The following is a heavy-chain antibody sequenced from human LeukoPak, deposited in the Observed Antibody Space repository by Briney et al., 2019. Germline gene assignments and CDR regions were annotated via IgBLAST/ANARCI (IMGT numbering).Heavy chain of an antibody. J-gene: IGHJ5*02. V-gene: IGHV3-23*01. CDR1: GFTFSSYN. Sequence: GGSLRLSCVASGFTFSSYNMIWVRQAPGKGLEWVSGLSGSGRATYYAHSVKGRFTISRENSKNAMFLQMNSLRVDDTAVYYCARQRVMLTGTGGTWIDPWGQGTLVTVSS. CDR3: ARQRVMLTGTGGTWIDP. CDR2: LSGSGRAT. D-gene: IGHD1/OR15-1a*01.